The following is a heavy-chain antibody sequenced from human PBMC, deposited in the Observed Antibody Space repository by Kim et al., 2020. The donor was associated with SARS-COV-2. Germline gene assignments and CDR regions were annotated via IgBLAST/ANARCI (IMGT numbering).Heavy chain of an antibody. J-gene: IGHJ5*02. CDR3: ARVGSGSYYNGGDVWFDP. D-gene: IGHD3-10*01. V-gene: IGHV4-61*01. CDR2: IYYSGST. CDR1: GGSVSSGSYY. Sequence: SETLSLTCTVSGGSVSSGSYYWSWIRQPPGKGLEWIGYIYYSGSTNYNPSLKSRVTISVDTSKNQFSLKLSSVTAADTAVYYCARVGSGSYYNGGDVWFDPWGQGTLVTVSS.